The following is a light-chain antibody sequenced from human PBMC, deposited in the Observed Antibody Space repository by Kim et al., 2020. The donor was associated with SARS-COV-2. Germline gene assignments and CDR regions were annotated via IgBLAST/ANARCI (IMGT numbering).Light chain of an antibody. CDR1: SLRNYY. V-gene: IGLV3-19*01. CDR3: QSRDSGGNVV. J-gene: IGLJ2*01. Sequence: SSELTQDLAVSVALGQTVRITCQGDSLRNYYATWYQQKPRQAPVLVIYGRNNRPSGIPDRFSGSTSGNTASLTISGAQAEDEADFYCQSRDSGGNVVFGGGTKVTVL. CDR2: GRN.